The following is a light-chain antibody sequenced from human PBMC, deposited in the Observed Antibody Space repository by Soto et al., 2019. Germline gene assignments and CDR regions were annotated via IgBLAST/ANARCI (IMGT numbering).Light chain of an antibody. CDR2: GAS. Sequence: EIVLTQSPGTLSLSPGERATLSCRASQSVSSSYLAWYQQKPGQAPRLLIYGASSRATGIPDRFSGSGSGTDFTLTISRQETEDFAVYYCQQYGSTHPTWTCGQGTKVEI. V-gene: IGKV3-20*01. J-gene: IGKJ1*01. CDR1: QSVSSSY. CDR3: QQYGSTHPTWT.